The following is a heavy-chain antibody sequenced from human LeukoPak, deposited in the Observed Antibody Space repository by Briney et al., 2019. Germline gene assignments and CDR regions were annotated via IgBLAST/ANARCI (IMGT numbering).Heavy chain of an antibody. D-gene: IGHD7-27*01. CDR3: ARDAWAGRAGY. CDR1: GFSVSSNY. V-gene: IGHV3-53*01. CDR2: IYSGGRT. J-gene: IGHJ4*02. Sequence: GGSLRLSCAASGFSVSSNYMGWVRQAPGKGLEWVSVIYSGGRTYYADSVKGRFTISRDNSKNTLYLQMNSLRAEDTAVYYCARDAWAGRAGYWGQGILVTVSS.